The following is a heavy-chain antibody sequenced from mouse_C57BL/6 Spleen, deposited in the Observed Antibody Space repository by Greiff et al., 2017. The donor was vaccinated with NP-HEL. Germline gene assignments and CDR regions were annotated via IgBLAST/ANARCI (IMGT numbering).Heavy chain of an antibody. CDR2: ISYDGSN. J-gene: IGHJ1*03. Sequence: EVKLQESGPGLVKPSQSLSLTCSVTGYSITSGYYWNWIRQFPGNKLEWMGYISYDGSNNYNPSLKNRISITRDTSKNQFFLKLNSVTTEDTATYYCAYFDVWGTGTTVTVSS. CDR1: GYSITSGYY. CDR3: AYFDV. V-gene: IGHV3-6*01.